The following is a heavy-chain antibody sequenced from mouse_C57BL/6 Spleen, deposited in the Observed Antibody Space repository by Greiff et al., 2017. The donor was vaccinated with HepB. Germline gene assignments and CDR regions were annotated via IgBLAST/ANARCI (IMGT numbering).Heavy chain of an antibody. CDR1: GYSITSGYY. J-gene: IGHJ3*01. V-gene: IGHV3-6*01. D-gene: IGHD2-5*01. CDR2: ISYDGSN. Sequence: DVKLVESGPGLVKPSQSLSLTCSVTGYSITSGYYWNWIRQFPGNKLEWMGYISYDGSNNYNPSLKNRISITRDTSKNQFFLKLNSVTTEDTATYYCARDSNYEAWFAYWGQGTLVTVSA. CDR3: ARDSNYEAWFAY.